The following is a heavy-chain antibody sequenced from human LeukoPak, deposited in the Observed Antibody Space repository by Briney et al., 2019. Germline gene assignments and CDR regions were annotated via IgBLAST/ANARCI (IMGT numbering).Heavy chain of an antibody. D-gene: IGHD3-10*01. CDR3: ARDSQYEDYGSGSYYALGY. Sequence: SQTLSLTCTVSGGSISSGGYYWSWIRQHPGKGLEWIGYIYYSGSTYYNPSLKSRVTISVDTSKNQFSLKLSSVTAADTAVYYCARDSQYEDYGSGSYYALGYWGQGTLVTVSS. J-gene: IGHJ4*02. CDR1: GGSISSGGYY. V-gene: IGHV4-31*03. CDR2: IYYSGST.